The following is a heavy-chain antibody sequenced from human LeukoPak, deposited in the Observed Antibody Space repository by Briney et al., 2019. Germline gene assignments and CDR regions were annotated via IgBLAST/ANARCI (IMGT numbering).Heavy chain of an antibody. D-gene: IGHD1-1*01. Sequence: PSETLSLTCAVSGGSISSGGYSWSWIRQHPGKGLEWIGYIYYSGSTYYNPSLKSRVTISVDTSKNQFSLKLSSVTAADTAVYYCAREPSAERGYFDLWGRGTLVTVSS. V-gene: IGHV4-31*11. CDR3: AREPSAERGYFDL. CDR2: IYYSGST. CDR1: GGSISSGGYS. J-gene: IGHJ2*01.